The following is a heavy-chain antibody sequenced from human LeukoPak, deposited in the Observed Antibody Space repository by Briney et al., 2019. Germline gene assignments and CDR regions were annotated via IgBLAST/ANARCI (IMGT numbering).Heavy chain of an antibody. V-gene: IGHV3-33*01. Sequence: GRSLRLSCAASGFIFSRYRMNWVRQAPGKGLEGVGVIWYDGSKKYYAESGKGRFSISRDKSQNTLDLEMNSLRGEDKAVYLCARSYYGSGSKYYFGMDVWGQGTRVTVSS. CDR3: ARSYYGSGSKYYFGMDV. CDR2: IWYDGSKK. D-gene: IGHD3-10*01. CDR1: GFIFSRYR. J-gene: IGHJ6*02.